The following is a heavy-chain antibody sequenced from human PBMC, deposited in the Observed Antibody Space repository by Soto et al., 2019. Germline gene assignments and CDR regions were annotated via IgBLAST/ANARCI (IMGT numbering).Heavy chain of an antibody. D-gene: IGHD3-16*01. CDR2: INAGNGNT. CDR3: ARVLRGMLLGDDY. V-gene: IGHV1-3*01. Sequence: QVQLVQSGAEVKKPGASVKVSCKASGYTFTSYAMHWVRQAPGQRLEWMGWINAGNGNTKYSQKFQGRVTITRDTSGSTAYMELSSLRSEDTAVYYCARVLRGMLLGDDYWGQGTLVTVSS. J-gene: IGHJ4*02. CDR1: GYTFTSYA.